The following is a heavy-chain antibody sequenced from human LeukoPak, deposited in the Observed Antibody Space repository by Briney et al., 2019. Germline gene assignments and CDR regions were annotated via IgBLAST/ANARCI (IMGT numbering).Heavy chain of an antibody. CDR3: VKEPHYYDRSGYF. D-gene: IGHD3-22*01. J-gene: IGHJ4*02. CDR2: IGGDGGST. V-gene: IGHV3-43*02. Sequence: GGSLRLSCADSGFTFDDYAMHWVRQAPGKGLEWVSLIGGDGGSTYYADSVKGRFTISRDNSKNSLFLQMKSLRTDDTALYYCVKEPHYYDRSGYFWGQGTLVTVSS. CDR1: GFTFDDYA.